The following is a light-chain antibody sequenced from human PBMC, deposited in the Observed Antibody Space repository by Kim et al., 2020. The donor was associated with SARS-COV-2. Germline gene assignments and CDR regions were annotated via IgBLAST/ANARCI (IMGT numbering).Light chain of an antibody. Sequence: LSGSVGDRVTITCQASQDISNYLNWYQQKPGKAPKLLIYDASNLETGVPSRFSGSGSGTDFTFTISSLQPEDIATYYCQQYDNLYTFGQGTKLEI. CDR1: QDISNY. J-gene: IGKJ2*01. V-gene: IGKV1-33*01. CDR3: QQYDNLYT. CDR2: DAS.